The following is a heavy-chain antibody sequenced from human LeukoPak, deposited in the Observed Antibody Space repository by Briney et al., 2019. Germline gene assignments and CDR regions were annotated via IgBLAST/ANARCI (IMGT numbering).Heavy chain of an antibody. CDR3: TRHTSPTFDY. Sequence: ASVKVSCKASGYTFTSHDINWVRQATGQAPEWMGWINPNSGDTGYAQKFQGRVTITIDTSISTSYMELSSLSSEDTAVYYCTRHTSPTFDYWGQGTLVTVSS. CDR2: INPNSGDT. D-gene: IGHD2-2*01. CDR1: GYTFTSHD. V-gene: IGHV1-8*01. J-gene: IGHJ4*02.